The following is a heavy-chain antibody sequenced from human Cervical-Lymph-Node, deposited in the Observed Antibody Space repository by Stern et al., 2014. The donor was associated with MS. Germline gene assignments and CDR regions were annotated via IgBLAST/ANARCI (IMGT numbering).Heavy chain of an antibody. CDR1: GFSLSTSGMC. Sequence: QVTLRESGPALVKPTQTLTLTCTFSGFSLSTSGMCVSWIRQPPGKALEXLALIGWDDDKYYSTSLKTRLTISKDTSKNQVVLTMTNMDPVDTATYYCARSPPLNSGGSCYSYRYWGQGTLVTVSS. D-gene: IGHD2-15*01. CDR3: ARSPPLNSGGSCYSYRY. CDR2: IGWDDDK. V-gene: IGHV2-70*01. J-gene: IGHJ4*02.